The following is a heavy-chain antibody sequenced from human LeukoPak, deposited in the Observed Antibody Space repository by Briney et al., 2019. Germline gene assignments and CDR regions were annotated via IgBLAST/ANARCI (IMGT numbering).Heavy chain of an antibody. J-gene: IGHJ5*02. CDR2: VDPNNGAT. D-gene: IGHD6-6*01. V-gene: IGHV1-2*02. CDR1: GYTFTNYY. Sequence: ASLKVSCKTSGYTFTNYYIHWVRQAPGQGLEWMGWVDPNNGATNYARKLQGRVTMTRDTSVSTVYMELRRLTSDDTAVYYCTRALRHTSSSGWFDPWGQGSLVTVSS. CDR3: TRALRHTSSSGWFDP.